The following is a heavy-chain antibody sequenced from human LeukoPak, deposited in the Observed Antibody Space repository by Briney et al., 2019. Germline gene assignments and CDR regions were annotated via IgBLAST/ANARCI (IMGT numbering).Heavy chain of an antibody. CDR1: GGSISSGDYY. J-gene: IGHJ6*02. Sequence: SETLSLTCTVSGGSISSGDYYWSWIRQPPGKGLEWIGYIYYSGYTNYNPSLKSRVTISVDTSKNHFSLRLTSVTTADTAVYYCARGNPNRGWEVDYYGMDVWGQGTTVTVSS. CDR3: ARGNPNRGWEVDYYGMDV. V-gene: IGHV4-61*03. D-gene: IGHD6-19*01. CDR2: IYYSGYT.